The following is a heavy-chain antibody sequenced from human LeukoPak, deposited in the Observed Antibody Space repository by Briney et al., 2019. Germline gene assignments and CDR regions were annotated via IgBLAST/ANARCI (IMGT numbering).Heavy chain of an antibody. CDR3: AKASNPYCSSTSCYVFDY. J-gene: IGHJ4*02. CDR2: ISGSGGST. V-gene: IGHV3-23*01. CDR1: GFTFSSYG. Sequence: PGGSLRLSCAASGFTFSSYGMSWVRQAPGKGLEWVSAISGSGGSTYYADSVKGRFTISRDNSKNTLYLQMNSLRAEDTAVYYCAKASNPYCSSTSCYVFDYWGQGTLVTVSS. D-gene: IGHD2-2*01.